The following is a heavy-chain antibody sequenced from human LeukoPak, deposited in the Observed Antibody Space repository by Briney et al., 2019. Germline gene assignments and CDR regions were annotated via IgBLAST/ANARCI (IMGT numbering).Heavy chain of an antibody. CDR1: GFTFSSYA. D-gene: IGHD6-6*01. Sequence: PGGSLRLSCAASGFTFSSYAMSWVRQAPGKGLEWVSAISGSGGSTYYADSVKGRFTISRDNPKNTLYLQMNSLRAEDTAVYYCAKDGGYEQLVRGDFDYWGQGTLVTVSS. CDR2: ISGSGGST. J-gene: IGHJ4*02. V-gene: IGHV3-23*01. CDR3: AKDGGYEQLVRGDFDY.